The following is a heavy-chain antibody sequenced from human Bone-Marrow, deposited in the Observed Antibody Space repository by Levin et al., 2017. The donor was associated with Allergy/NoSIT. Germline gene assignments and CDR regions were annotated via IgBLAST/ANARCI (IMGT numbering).Heavy chain of an antibody. Sequence: SQTLSLTCGVSGGSISGSHWSWIRQPPGKGLEWIGHISSTGSADYSPSLKSRVTISVDMSKNQFSLRLSSVTAADTAVYYCARAGGGRDLGYWGQGTLVTVSS. J-gene: IGHJ4*02. D-gene: IGHD2-15*01. CDR2: ISSTGSA. V-gene: IGHV4-59*01. CDR1: GGSISGSH. CDR3: ARAGGGRDLGY.